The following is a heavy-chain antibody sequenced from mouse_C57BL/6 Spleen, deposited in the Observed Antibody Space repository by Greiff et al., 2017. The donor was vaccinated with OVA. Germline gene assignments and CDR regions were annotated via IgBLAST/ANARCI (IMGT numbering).Heavy chain of an antibody. CDR2: IHPSDSDT. CDR1: GYTFTSYW. Sequence: QVQLQQPGAELVKPGASVKVSCKASGYTFTSYWMHWVKQRPGQGLEWLGRIHPSDSDTNYNQKFKGKATLTVDKSSSTAYMQLSSLTSEDSAVYSCAIPHYYGSSYDRYFDVWGTGTTVTVSS. CDR3: AIPHYYGSSYDRYFDV. V-gene: IGHV1-74*01. J-gene: IGHJ1*03. D-gene: IGHD1-1*01.